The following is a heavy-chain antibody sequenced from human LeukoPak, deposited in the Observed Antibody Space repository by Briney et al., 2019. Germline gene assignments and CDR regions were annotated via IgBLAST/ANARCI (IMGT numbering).Heavy chain of an antibody. D-gene: IGHD5-24*01. J-gene: IGHJ4*02. CDR3: ARWGDGYKLFDY. CDR1: GFTASSNY. V-gene: IGHV3-53*01. CDR2: IYSGGST. Sequence: PGGSLRLSCAASGFTASSNYMSWVRQAPGKGLEWVSVIYSGGSTYYADSVKGRFTISRDNSKNTLYLQMNSLRAEDTAVYYCARWGDGYKLFDYWGQGTLVTVSS.